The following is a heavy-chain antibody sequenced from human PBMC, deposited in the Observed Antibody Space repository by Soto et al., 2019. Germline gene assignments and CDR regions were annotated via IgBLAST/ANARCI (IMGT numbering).Heavy chain of an antibody. J-gene: IGHJ4*02. V-gene: IGHV3-9*01. Sequence: EVQLVESGGGLVQPGRSPRLSCAASGFTFDDYAMHWVRRVPGKGLEWVSSISWNSNIIGYADSVKGRFTISRDYAKNSLYLQMNSLRPEDTALYYCAKGGPDGFCSGGRCYFDYWGQGTLVTVSS. CDR3: AKGGPDGFCSGGRCYFDY. CDR2: ISWNSNII. CDR1: GFTFDDYA. D-gene: IGHD2-15*01.